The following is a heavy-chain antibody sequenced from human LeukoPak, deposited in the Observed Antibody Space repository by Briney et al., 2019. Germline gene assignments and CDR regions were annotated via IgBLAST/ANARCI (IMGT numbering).Heavy chain of an antibody. CDR2: INPNSGDT. Sequence: ASVKVSCKASGYTFTDYYMHWVRQAPGQGLEWMGWINPNSGDTNYAQKFQDRVTMTRDTFISTAYIELNLLRSDDTAVYYCARGDYYGSPKVVAAWGQGTLVTVSS. CDR1: GYTFTDYY. D-gene: IGHD3-10*01. J-gene: IGHJ5*02. V-gene: IGHV1-2*02. CDR3: ARGDYYGSPKVVAA.